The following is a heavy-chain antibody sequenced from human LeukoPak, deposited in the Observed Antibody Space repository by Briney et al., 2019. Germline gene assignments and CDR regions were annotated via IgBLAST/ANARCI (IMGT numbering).Heavy chain of an antibody. CDR1: GGTFSSYA. J-gene: IGHJ4*02. CDR2: VIPIFGTA. Sequence: SVKVSCKASGGTFSSYAISWVRQAPGQGLEWMGGVIPIFGTANYAQKFQGRVTITADESTSTAYMELSSLRSEDTAVYYCTEGYDSSDSSGYWGQGTLVTVSS. CDR3: TEGYDSSDSSGY. D-gene: IGHD3-22*01. V-gene: IGHV1-69*13.